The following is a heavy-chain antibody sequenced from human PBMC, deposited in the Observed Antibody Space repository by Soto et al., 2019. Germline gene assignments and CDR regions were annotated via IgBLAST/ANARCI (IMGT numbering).Heavy chain of an antibody. CDR1: GGTFSSYA. CDR3: ARGAYDSSCYYLVPLDY. Sequence: SVKVSCKASGGTFSSYAISGVRQAPGQGLEWMGGIIPIFGTANYAQNFQGRLTITADKSTSTAYMELSSLRSEDTAVYYCARGAYDSSCYYLVPLDYWGRGTLVTVSS. J-gene: IGHJ4*02. D-gene: IGHD3-22*01. CDR2: IIPIFGTA. V-gene: IGHV1-69*06.